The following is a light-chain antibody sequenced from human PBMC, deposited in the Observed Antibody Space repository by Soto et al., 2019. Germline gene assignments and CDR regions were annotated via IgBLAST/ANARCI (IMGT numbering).Light chain of an antibody. J-gene: IGKJ5*01. CDR2: GVS. CDR1: QTVSSNF. V-gene: IGKV3-20*01. CDR3: QQYANSPIT. Sequence: ELVLTQSPGTLSLSPGESATLSCRASQTVSSNFLAWYQQKPGQAPRLLIYGVSSRASGIPDRFFGSESGTDFTLTINRLEPEDFAVYYCQQYANSPITFGQGTRLEIK.